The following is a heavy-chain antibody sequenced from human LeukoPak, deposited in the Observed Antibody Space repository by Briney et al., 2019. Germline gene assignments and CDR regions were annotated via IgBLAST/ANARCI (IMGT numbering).Heavy chain of an antibody. D-gene: IGHD1-1*01. CDR2: FDPEDGET. CDR3: GTGSRTEGTFDY. J-gene: IGHJ4*02. V-gene: IGHV1-24*01. CDR1: GYTLTELA. Sequence: GASVKVSCKVSGYTLTELAMHWVRQAPGKGLEWMGGFDPEDGETIYAQKFQGRVTMTEDTSTDTAYMELSSLRSEDTAVYYCGTGSRTEGTFDYWGQGTLVTVSS.